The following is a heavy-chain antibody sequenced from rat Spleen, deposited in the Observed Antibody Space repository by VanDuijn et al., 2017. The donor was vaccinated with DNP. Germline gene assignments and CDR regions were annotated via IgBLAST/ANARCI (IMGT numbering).Heavy chain of an antibody. CDR1: GFNLNDYW. CDR2: INKDSSTI. D-gene: IGHD1-7*01. CDR3: VRESLGVTH. Sequence: EVKLVESGGGLVQPGRSLKLSCAASGFNLNDYWMGWVRQAPGKGLKWIGEINKDSSTIKYSPSLKDQFTISRDNAQNTLYLQMHKLGSEDTAIYYCVRESLGVTHWGQGVLVSVSS. V-gene: IGHV4-2*01. J-gene: IGHJ2*01.